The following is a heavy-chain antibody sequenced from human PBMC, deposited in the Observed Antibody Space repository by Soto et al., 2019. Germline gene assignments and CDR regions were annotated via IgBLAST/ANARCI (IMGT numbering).Heavy chain of an antibody. J-gene: IGHJ4*02. Sequence: GGSLRLSCAASGFTFSSYWMSWVRQAPGKGLEWVANIKQDGSEKYYVDSVKGRFTISRGNAKNSLYLQMNSLRAEDTAVYYCARVCDGGSCYHFHFDYWGQGTLVTVSS. D-gene: IGHD2-15*01. CDR1: GFTFSSYW. CDR3: ARVCDGGSCYHFHFDY. CDR2: IKQDGSEK. V-gene: IGHV3-7*01.